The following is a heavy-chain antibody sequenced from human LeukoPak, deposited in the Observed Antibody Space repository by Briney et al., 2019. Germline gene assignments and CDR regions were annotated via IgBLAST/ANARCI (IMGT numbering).Heavy chain of an antibody. V-gene: IGHV1-2*02. J-gene: IGHJ4*02. Sequence: GASVKVSCKASGYTFTGYYMHWVRQAPGQGLEWMGWINPNSGGTNYAQKFQGRVTMTRDTSISTAYMELSRLRSDDTAVYYCARSSSRYSSSPPGYWGQGTLVTVSS. CDR1: GYTFTGYY. CDR2: INPNSGGT. CDR3: ARSSSRYSSSPPGY. D-gene: IGHD6-13*01.